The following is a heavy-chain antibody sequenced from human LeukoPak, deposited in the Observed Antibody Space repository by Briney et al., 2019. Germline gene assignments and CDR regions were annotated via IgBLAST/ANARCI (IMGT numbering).Heavy chain of an antibody. V-gene: IGHV3-23*01. CDR2: ISDSGDST. CDR3: ASFHYYGSGAYYLSY. Sequence: GGSLRLSCAASGFTFSGFAMTWVRQAPGKGLEWVSTISDSGDSTYYADSVKGRFTISRGNSKNTLYLQMSSLRAEDTAVYFCASFHYYGSGAYYLSYWGQGTLVTVSS. J-gene: IGHJ4*02. D-gene: IGHD3-10*01. CDR1: GFTFSGFA.